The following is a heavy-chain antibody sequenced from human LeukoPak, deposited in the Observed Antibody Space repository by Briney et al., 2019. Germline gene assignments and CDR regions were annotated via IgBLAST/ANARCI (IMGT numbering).Heavy chain of an antibody. Sequence: GGSLRLSCAASGFTFSDYYMSWIRQAPGKGLEWVSYISSSGSTIYYADSVKGRFTISRDNAKNSLYLQMNSLRAEDTAVYYCARERVAGTDAFDIWGQGTMVTVSS. J-gene: IGHJ3*02. CDR1: GFTFSDYY. CDR3: ARERVAGTDAFDI. V-gene: IGHV3-11*01. D-gene: IGHD6-19*01. CDR2: ISSSGSTI.